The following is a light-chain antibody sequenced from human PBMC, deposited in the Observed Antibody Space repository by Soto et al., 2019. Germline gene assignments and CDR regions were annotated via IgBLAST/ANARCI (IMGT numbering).Light chain of an antibody. CDR3: SSYTSSNTEV. CDR1: SSDVGGYNY. V-gene: IGLV2-14*03. CDR2: DVS. Sequence: SVLSQPASVSGSPGQSITISCTRTSSDVGGYNYVSWYQHHPGKAPKLMIYDVSTRPSGVSNRFSGSKSGNTASLTISGLQAEDEADYYCSSYTSSNTEVFGTGTKVTVL. J-gene: IGLJ1*01.